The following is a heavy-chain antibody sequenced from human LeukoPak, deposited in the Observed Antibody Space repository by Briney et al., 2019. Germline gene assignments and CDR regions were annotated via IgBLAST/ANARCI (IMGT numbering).Heavy chain of an antibody. CDR2: IHLDGRTT. CDR3: ARGGSPSDY. Sequence: GGSLRLSCAASGFTFSSYWMHWVRQRPGKGLVWVSRIHLDGRTTNYADSVKGRFTISRDNAKNTLSLEMNSLRPEDTAVYYCARGGSPSDYWGQGTLVSVTS. V-gene: IGHV3-74*01. D-gene: IGHD3-16*01. J-gene: IGHJ4*02. CDR1: GFTFSSYW.